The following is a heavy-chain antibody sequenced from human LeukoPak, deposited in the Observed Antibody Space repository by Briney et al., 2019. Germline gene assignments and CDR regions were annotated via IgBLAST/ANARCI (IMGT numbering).Heavy chain of an antibody. CDR2: INHSGST. V-gene: IGHV4-34*01. CDR3: ARGRDSSSWYPFQKKKKGYYYMDV. Sequence: PSETLSLTCAVYGGSFSGYYWSWIRQPPGKGLEWIGEINHSGSTNYNPSLKSRVTISVDTSKNQFSLKLSSVTAADTAVYYCARGRDSSSWYPFQKKKKGYYYMDVWGKGTTVTVSS. J-gene: IGHJ6*03. D-gene: IGHD6-13*01. CDR1: GGSFSGYY.